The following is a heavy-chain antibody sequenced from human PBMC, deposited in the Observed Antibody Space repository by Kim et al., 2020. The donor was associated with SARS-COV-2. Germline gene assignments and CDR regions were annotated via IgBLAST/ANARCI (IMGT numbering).Heavy chain of an antibody. J-gene: IGHJ5*02. V-gene: IGHV4-31*03. CDR2: IYYSGST. Sequence: SETLSLTCTVSGGSISSGGYYWSWIRQHPGKGLEWIGYIYYSGSTYYNPSLKSRVTISVDTSKNQFSLKLSSVTAADTAVYYCARFKEQRKGLLLNWFDPWGQGTLVTVSS. D-gene: IGHD2-15*01. CDR3: ARFKEQRKGLLLNWFDP. CDR1: GGSISSGGYY.